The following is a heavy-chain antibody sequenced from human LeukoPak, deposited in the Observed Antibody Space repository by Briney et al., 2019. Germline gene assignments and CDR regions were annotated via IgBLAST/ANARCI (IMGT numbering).Heavy chain of an antibody. Sequence: SETLSLTCVVYGGSFSTYYWSWIRQPPGKGLEWIGEINHSGSTNYNPSLKSRVTISVDTSKNQFSLRLSSVTAADTAVYYCARGTGAFWGGYYFDYWGQGTLVTVSS. CDR1: GGSFSTYY. J-gene: IGHJ4*02. CDR3: ARGTGAFWGGYYFDY. CDR2: INHSGST. V-gene: IGHV4-34*01. D-gene: IGHD3-16*01.